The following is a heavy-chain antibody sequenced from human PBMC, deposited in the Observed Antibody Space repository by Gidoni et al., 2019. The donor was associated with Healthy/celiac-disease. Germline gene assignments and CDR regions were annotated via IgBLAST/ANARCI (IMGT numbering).Heavy chain of an antibody. CDR3: ARHLKVVVAATDYYGMDV. CDR1: GSSSTSYW. CDR2: IYPGDSDT. Sequence: EVQLVPSGAEVKKPGESLKIFCKGSGSSSTSYWLGWVRQLPGKGLEWMGIIYPGDSDTRYSPSFQGQVTISADKSISTAYLQWSSLKASDTAMYYCARHLKVVVAATDYYGMDVWGQGTTVTVSS. J-gene: IGHJ6*02. V-gene: IGHV5-51*01. D-gene: IGHD2-15*01.